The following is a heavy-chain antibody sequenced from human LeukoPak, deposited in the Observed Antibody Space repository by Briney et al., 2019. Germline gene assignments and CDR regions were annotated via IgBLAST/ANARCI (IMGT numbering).Heavy chain of an antibody. Sequence: SETLSLTCAVSGGSISGQDWWTWVRQPPGKGLEWIGQIFHSGSTNYNPSLTSRVTISVDKSKSQFSLKMTSVTAADTAVYYCAKNRGDSDFAFWGQRTLVTVSS. D-gene: IGHD2-21*01. CDR2: IFHSGST. CDR3: AKNRGDSDFAF. V-gene: IGHV4-4*02. CDR1: GGSISGQDW. J-gene: IGHJ4*02.